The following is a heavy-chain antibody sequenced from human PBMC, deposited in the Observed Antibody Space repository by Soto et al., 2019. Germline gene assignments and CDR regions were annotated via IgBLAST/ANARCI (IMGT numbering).Heavy chain of an antibody. V-gene: IGHV4-61*01. CDR2: IYYSGST. J-gene: IGHJ4*02. Sequence: PLETLSLTCTVSGGSVSSGSYYWSWIRQPPGKGLEWIGYIYYSGSTNYNPSLKSRVTISVDTSKNQFSLKLSSVTAADTAVYYCARNNNWNDVEFDYWGQGTLVTVSS. CDR3: ARNNNWNDVEFDY. D-gene: IGHD1-1*01. CDR1: GGSVSSGSYY.